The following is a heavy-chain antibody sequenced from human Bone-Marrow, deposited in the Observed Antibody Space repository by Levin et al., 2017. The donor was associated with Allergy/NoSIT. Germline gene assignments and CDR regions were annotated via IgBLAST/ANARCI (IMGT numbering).Heavy chain of an antibody. D-gene: IGHD4-23*01. V-gene: IGHV4-59*01. CDR2: ISYTGSD. CDR1: GGSISSYY. Sequence: SGGSLRLSCTISGGSISSYYWGWIRQPPGKGLEWIGYISYTGSDHYNPSLKSRVTISLDTSKNQFSLNLNSVTTADTAMYYCARAPYYGSNSRGSFDIWGQGTMVTVSS. J-gene: IGHJ3*02. CDR3: ARAPYYGSNSRGSFDI.